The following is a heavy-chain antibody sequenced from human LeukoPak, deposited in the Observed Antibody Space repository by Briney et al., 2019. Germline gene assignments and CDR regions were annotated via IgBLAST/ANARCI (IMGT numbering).Heavy chain of an antibody. Sequence: PGGSLRLSCVASGLPIADFAMHWVRQAPGKGLEWVSLISGDGVSTFYADSVKGRFSISRDKSKNSLYPEMNSLRTEDAAMYYCAKESGKFDYWGQGTLVAVSS. CDR2: ISGDGVST. J-gene: IGHJ4*02. CDR3: AKESGKFDY. CDR1: GLPIADFA. V-gene: IGHV3-43*02.